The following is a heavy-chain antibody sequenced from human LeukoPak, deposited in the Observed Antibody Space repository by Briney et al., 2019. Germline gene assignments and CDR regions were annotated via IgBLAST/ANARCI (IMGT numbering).Heavy chain of an antibody. Sequence: AGGSLRLSCAASGFTFSSYWMHWVRQAPGKELVWVSRINSDGSSTNYADSVKGRFTISRDNAKNTLYLQMNSLRAEDTAMYYCARAVYYSNYLGYWGQGTLVTVSS. CDR1: GFTFSSYW. CDR2: INSDGSST. D-gene: IGHD3-10*01. V-gene: IGHV3-74*01. CDR3: ARAVYYSNYLGY. J-gene: IGHJ4*01.